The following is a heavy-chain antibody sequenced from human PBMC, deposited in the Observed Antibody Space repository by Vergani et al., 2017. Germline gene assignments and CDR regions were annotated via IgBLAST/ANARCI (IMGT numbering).Heavy chain of an antibody. V-gene: IGHV3-7*01. CDR3: ASRIAVADDYAFDI. Sequence: EVQLLESGGGLVQPGGSLRLSCAASGFTFSSYWMSWVRQAPGKGLEWVANIKQDGSEKYYVDSVKGRFTISRDNAKNSLYLQMNSLRAEDTAVYYCASRIAVADDYAFDIWGQGTMVTVSS. CDR1: GFTFSSYW. J-gene: IGHJ3*02. D-gene: IGHD6-19*01. CDR2: IKQDGSEK.